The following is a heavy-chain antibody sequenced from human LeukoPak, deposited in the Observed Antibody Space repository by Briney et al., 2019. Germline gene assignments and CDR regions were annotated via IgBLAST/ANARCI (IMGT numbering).Heavy chain of an antibody. D-gene: IGHD3-22*01. CDR1: GFTFSSCA. CDR2: ISGSGGST. Sequence: GGSLRLSCAASGFTFSSCAVSWVRQAPGKGLEWVSGISGSGGSTYYADSAKGRFTISRDNSKNTLYLQMNSLRAEDTAVYYCAKGGSYYDSSDYYFRFDYWGQGTLVTVS. CDR3: AKGGSYYDSSDYYFRFDY. V-gene: IGHV3-23*01. J-gene: IGHJ4*02.